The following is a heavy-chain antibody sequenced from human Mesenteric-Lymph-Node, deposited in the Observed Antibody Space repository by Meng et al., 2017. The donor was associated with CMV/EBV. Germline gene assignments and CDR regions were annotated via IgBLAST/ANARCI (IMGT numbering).Heavy chain of an antibody. D-gene: IGHD7-27*01. CDR1: GFTVSGNS. V-gene: IGHV3-53*01. Sequence: GEALKTSWAASGFTVSGNSMSWVRQAPGKGLEWGSLIYGAGSTYYADSVKGRFTVSRDDSRNTVFLQMNSLRVEDTALYYCARALAVNWAYGMDVWGQGTTVTVSS. CDR3: ARALAVNWAYGMDV. CDR2: IYGAGST. J-gene: IGHJ6*02.